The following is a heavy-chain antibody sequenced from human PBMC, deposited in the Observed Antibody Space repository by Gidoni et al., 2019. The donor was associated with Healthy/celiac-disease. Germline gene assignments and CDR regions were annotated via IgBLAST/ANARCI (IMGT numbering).Heavy chain of an antibody. CDR2: IDPSDSYT. CDR1: GYSFTSYW. CDR3: AITCRRGYCSGGSCYRCFDY. J-gene: IGHJ4*02. V-gene: IGHV5-10-1*01. Sequence: EVQLVQSGAEVKKPGESLRISCKGSGYSFTSYWISWVRQMPGKGLEWMGRIDPSDSYTNYSPSFQGHVTISADKSISTAYLQWSSLKASDTAMYYCAITCRRGYCSGGSCYRCFDYWGQGTLVTVSS. D-gene: IGHD2-15*01.